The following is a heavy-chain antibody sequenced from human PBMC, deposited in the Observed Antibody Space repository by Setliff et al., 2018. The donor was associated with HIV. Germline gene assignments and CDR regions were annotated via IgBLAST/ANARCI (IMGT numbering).Heavy chain of an antibody. Sequence: PSETLSLTCTVSGGSISSYYWSWIRQPPGKGLEWIGYTHTSGSTNYNPSLKSRVTISVDTSKNQFSLKLSSVTAADTAVYYCARGLSFYDPGGFDYWGQGTLVTVSS. CDR2: THTSGST. CDR3: ARGLSFYDPGGFDY. V-gene: IGHV4-4*09. D-gene: IGHD3-22*01. J-gene: IGHJ4*02. CDR1: GGSISSYY.